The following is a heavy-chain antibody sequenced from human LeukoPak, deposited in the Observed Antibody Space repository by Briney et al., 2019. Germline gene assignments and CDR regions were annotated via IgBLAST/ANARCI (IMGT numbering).Heavy chain of an antibody. CDR3: ARPYYSSAWYGDAFDI. Sequence: GGSLRLSCAASGFTFSDYGIHWVRQAPGKGLEWVAVLWYDGSSRYYADSVKGRFTISRDNSKNTLFLQMNSLRAEDSAVYYCARPYYSSAWYGDAFDIWGQGTMVTVSS. CDR2: LWYDGSSR. D-gene: IGHD6-19*01. J-gene: IGHJ3*02. V-gene: IGHV3-33*01. CDR1: GFTFSDYG.